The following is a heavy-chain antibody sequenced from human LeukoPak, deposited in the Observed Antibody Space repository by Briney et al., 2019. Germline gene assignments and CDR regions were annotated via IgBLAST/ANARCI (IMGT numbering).Heavy chain of an antibody. D-gene: IGHD3-3*01. CDR2: ISSSSSYI. Sequence: GRSLRLSCAASGFTFSSYSMNWVRQAPGKGLEWVSSISSSSSYIYYADSVKGRFTISRDNAKNSLYLQMNSLRAEDTAVYYCARCHNYDFWRTNNWFDPWGQGTLVTVSS. J-gene: IGHJ5*02. V-gene: IGHV3-21*01. CDR3: ARCHNYDFWRTNNWFDP. CDR1: GFTFSSYS.